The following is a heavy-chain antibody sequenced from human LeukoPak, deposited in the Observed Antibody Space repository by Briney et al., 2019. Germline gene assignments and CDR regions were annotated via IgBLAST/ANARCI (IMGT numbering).Heavy chain of an antibody. CDR2: ISAYNGNT. D-gene: IGHD3-10*01. CDR1: GYTFTSYG. V-gene: IGHV1-18*01. Sequence: GASVKVSCKASGYTFTSYGISWVRQAPGQGLEWMGWISAYNGNTNYAQKLQGRVTMTTDTSTSTAYMELRSLRSDDTAVYYCARGVYYGSGSYSPHPRYYYYGMDVWGQGTTVTVSS. J-gene: IGHJ6*02. CDR3: ARGVYYGSGSYSPHPRYYYYGMDV.